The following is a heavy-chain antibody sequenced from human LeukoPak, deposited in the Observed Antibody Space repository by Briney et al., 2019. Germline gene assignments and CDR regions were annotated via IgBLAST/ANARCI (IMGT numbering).Heavy chain of an antibody. CDR2: ISPDGTSK. CDR1: GFTFRSYW. V-gene: IGHV3-74*01. Sequence: GGSLRLSCAASGFTFRSYWMHWVRHAPGKGLVWVSRISPDGTSKSYADSVKGRFTISRDNAKNTLSLQMNSLRAEDTGLYYCARADGSHYGLKDYWGQGTLVAVSS. CDR3: ARADGSHYGLKDY. J-gene: IGHJ4*02. D-gene: IGHD1-26*01.